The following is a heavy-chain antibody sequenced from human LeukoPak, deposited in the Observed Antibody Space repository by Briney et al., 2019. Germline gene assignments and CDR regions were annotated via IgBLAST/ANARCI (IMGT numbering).Heavy chain of an antibody. CDR2: ITGDATST. CDR1: GFTFSTYG. D-gene: IGHD3-16*01. CDR3: ARDLSWGSYTS. J-gene: IGHJ4*02. V-gene: IGHV3-23*01. Sequence: QPGGTLRLSCAASGFTFSTYGMHWVRQAPGKGLEWVSGITGDATSTYYSDSVKGRFTVSRDNSKNTLYLHMNSLSAEDTAVYYCARDLSWGSYTSRGQGTLVTVSS.